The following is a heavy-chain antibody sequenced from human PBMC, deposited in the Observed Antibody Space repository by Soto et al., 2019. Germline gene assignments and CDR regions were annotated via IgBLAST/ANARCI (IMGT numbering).Heavy chain of an antibody. Sequence: PGGSLRLSCAASGFTFSNAWMSWVRQAPGKGLEWVGRIKSKTDGGTTDYAAPVKGRFTISRDDSKNTLYLQMNSLKTEDTAVYYCTTEWDTIFGVVILSDFRFDYWGQGTLVTVSS. J-gene: IGHJ4*02. V-gene: IGHV3-15*01. D-gene: IGHD3-3*01. CDR2: IKSKTDGGTT. CDR3: TTEWDTIFGVVILSDFRFDY. CDR1: GFTFSNAW.